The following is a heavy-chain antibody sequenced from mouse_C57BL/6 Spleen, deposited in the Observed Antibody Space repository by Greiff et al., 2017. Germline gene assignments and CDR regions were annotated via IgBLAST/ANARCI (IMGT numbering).Heavy chain of an antibody. CDR2: IYPRSGNT. Sequence: VQLVESGAELARPGASVKLSCKASGYTFTSYGISWVKQRTGQGLEWIGEIYPRSGNTYYNEKFKGKATLTADKSSSTAYMELRSLTSEDSAVYFCARSDYGSSYVGFAYWGQGTLVTVSA. D-gene: IGHD1-1*01. CDR1: GYTFTSYG. J-gene: IGHJ3*01. CDR3: ARSDYGSSYVGFAY. V-gene: IGHV1-81*01.